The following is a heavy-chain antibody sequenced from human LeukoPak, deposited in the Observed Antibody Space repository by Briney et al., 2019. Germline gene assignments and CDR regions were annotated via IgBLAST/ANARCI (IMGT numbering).Heavy chain of an antibody. J-gene: IGHJ4*02. Sequence: TSQTLSLTCAISGDSVSSNSAAWNWIRQSPSRGLEWLGRTYYRSKWYNDYAVSVKSRITINPDTSKNQFSLQLNSVTPEDTAVYYCARDLYYYDSSGYYRYPFDYWGQGTLVTVSS. V-gene: IGHV6-1*01. CDR1: GDSVSSNSAA. D-gene: IGHD3-22*01. CDR3: ARDLYYYDSSGYYRYPFDY. CDR2: TYYRSKWYN.